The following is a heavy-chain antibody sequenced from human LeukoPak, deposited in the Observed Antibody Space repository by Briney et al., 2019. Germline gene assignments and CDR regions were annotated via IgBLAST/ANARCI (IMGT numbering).Heavy chain of an antibody. J-gene: IGHJ4*02. Sequence: DSVKGRFTISRDNSKNTLHLQMNSLRAEDTAVYFCARDANWGSQGVDYWGQGTLVTVSS. D-gene: IGHD7-27*01. CDR3: ARDANWGSQGVDY. V-gene: IGHV3-30*01.